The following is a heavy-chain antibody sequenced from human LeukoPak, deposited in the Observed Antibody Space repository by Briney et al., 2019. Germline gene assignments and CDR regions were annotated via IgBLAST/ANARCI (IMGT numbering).Heavy chain of an antibody. V-gene: IGHV4-59*01. Sequence: PSETLSLTCTVSDGSISSYYWSWIRQPPGKGLEWIGYIHYSGSINYNPSLKSRVAISIDTSKNQFSLKLNSVTAADTAVYYCARIIGSGGGSTFDYWGQGTLVTVSS. CDR1: DGSISSYY. CDR2: IHYSGSI. J-gene: IGHJ4*02. CDR3: ARIIGSGGGSTFDY. D-gene: IGHD2-15*01.